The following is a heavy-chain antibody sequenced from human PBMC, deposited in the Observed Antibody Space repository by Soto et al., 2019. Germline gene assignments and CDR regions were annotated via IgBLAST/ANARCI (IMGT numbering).Heavy chain of an antibody. CDR2: ISYDGSNK. CDR1: GFSFSNYG. J-gene: IGHJ4*02. D-gene: IGHD4-4*01. V-gene: IGHV3-30*18. Sequence: QVQLVESGGGVVQPGRSLRLSCAASGFSFSNYGLHWVRQAPGKGLEWVAVISYDGSNKYYADSVKGRLTISRDNSKNTLYLQMNSVKPEDTALYYCANDPPHWTVTVHWGQGTLVTVSS. CDR3: ANDPPHWTVTVH.